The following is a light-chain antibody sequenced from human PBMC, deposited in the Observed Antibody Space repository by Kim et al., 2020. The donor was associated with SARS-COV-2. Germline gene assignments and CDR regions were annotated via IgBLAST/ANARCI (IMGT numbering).Light chain of an antibody. CDR3: MIWHSSTWV. J-gene: IGLJ3*02. Sequence: QPVLTQPSSLSASPGASASLTCTLRSGINVGTYKMYWYQQKPGSPPQYLLMYKSDSVNHQGSGVPSRFSGSKDVSANAGILLISGLQSEDEADYYCMIWHSSTWVFGGGTQLTVL. V-gene: IGLV5-45*03. CDR2: YKSDSVN. CDR1: SGINVGTYK.